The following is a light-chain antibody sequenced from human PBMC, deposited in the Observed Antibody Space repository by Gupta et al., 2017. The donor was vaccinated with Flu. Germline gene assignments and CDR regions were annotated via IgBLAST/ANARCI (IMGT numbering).Light chain of an antibody. V-gene: IGLV3-25*03. CDR3: RSEATGATYGV. CDR1: AHPKPY. Sequence: GSTARTSSSGDAHPKPYVYWYQQQAGKVPGLVIYRVNKRPSGIPERFSGSKSGNTATLTITEVQAEDEADYYCRSEATGATYGVFDGGTKLTVL. CDR2: RVN. J-gene: IGLJ3*02.